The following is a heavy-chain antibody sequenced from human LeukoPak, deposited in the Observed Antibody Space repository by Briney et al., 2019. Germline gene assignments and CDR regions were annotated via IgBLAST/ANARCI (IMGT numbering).Heavy chain of an antibody. CDR2: IKTDGSEE. V-gene: IGHV3-7*01. Sequence: GGSLRLSCAASGFTFSSYWMSWVRQAPGKGLEWVADIKTDGSEECYVDSVKGRFTISRDNAKNSLYLQMNSLRVEDTAVYYCARDEDFDFWGQGIQVTVSS. CDR3: ARDEDFDF. CDR1: GFTFSSYW. J-gene: IGHJ4*02.